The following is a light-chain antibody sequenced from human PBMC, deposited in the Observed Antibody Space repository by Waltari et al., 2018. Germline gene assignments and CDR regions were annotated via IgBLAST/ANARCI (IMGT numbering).Light chain of an antibody. Sequence: QSALTQPASVSGSPGQSITISCTGTSSDVGTYNYVSWYQQHPGKAPKLMIYDVSNRPSVVSARFSRSKSGNTASLTISGLQAEDEADYYCNSYSSSSSLVLFGGGTKLTVV. CDR3: NSYSSSSSLVL. V-gene: IGLV2-14*03. J-gene: IGLJ2*01. CDR2: DVS. CDR1: SSDVGTYNY.